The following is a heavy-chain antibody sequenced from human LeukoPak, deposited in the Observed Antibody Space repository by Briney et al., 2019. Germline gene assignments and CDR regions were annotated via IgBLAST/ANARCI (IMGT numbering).Heavy chain of an antibody. CDR2: ISPRGDGT. D-gene: IGHD3/OR15-3a*01. Sequence: GGSLRLSCAASGFTFSNHPMHWVRQTPGKRLEYVSAISPRGDGTWYADSVKGRFTISRDNSKNTMYLQMGSLRPEDMGVYYCARAFRPASDPHDFYDFWGRGTTVTVSS. J-gene: IGHJ3*01. CDR3: ARAFRPASDPHDFYDF. V-gene: IGHV3-64*02. CDR1: GFTFSNHP.